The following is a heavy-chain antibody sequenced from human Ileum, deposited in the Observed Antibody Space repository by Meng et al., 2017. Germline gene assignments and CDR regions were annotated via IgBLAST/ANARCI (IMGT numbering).Heavy chain of an antibody. D-gene: IGHD2-21*02. CDR3: ARFADCGGDCPHDY. V-gene: IGHV3-23*01. CDR2: ISANGGGI. Sequence: GGSLRLSCEASGFSFSSYAMSWVRQAPGKRLEWVSVISANGGGIYYPDYVKGRFTISRDNSKNTLYLEMNSLTAEDTATYYCARFADCGGDCPHDYWGQGTQVTVSS. CDR1: GFSFSSYA. J-gene: IGHJ4*02.